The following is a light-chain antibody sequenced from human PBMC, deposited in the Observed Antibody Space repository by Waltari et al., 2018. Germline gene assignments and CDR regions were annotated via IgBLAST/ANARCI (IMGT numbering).Light chain of an antibody. CDR1: SSDIGPYNS. V-gene: IGLV2-23*02. J-gene: IGLJ2*01. CDR2: EVT. CDR3: SSHANTYNFAHVV. Sequence: QSALTQPASVSGSPGQSITIPCTGTSSDIGPYNSVSWYQQLPGKAPKMMIYEVTKRPSGVSYRFSGSKSGNTASLTISGLRAEDEADYYCSSHANTYNFAHVVFGGGTKLTVL.